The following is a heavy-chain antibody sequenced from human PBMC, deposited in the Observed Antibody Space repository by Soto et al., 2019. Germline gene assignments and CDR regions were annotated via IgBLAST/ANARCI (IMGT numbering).Heavy chain of an antibody. CDR1: GGSISTSSSY. CDR2: INYSGST. J-gene: IGHJ4*02. Sequence: QLQLQESGPGLVKPSETLSLTCTVSGGSISTSSSYWGWIRQPPGKGLEWIGSINYSGSTYYNPSLKSRVTISVDTSKNHFSLNLNSMSAADTAVYYCARHPGPDYWGQGTLVTVSS. V-gene: IGHV4-39*01. D-gene: IGHD2-8*02. CDR3: ARHPGPDY.